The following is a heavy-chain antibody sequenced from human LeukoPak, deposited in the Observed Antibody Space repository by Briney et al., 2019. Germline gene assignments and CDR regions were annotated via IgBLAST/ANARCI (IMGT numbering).Heavy chain of an antibody. CDR2: IYYSGST. CDR3: ARRSSSTNWYFDL. Sequence: SQTLSLTCTVSGGSISSGGYYWSWIRQPPGKGLEWIGYIYYSGSTNYNPSLKSRVTISVDTSKNQFSLKLSSVTAADTAVYYCARRSSSTNWYFDLWGRGTLVTVSS. CDR1: GGSISSGGYY. V-gene: IGHV4-61*08. D-gene: IGHD6-13*01. J-gene: IGHJ2*01.